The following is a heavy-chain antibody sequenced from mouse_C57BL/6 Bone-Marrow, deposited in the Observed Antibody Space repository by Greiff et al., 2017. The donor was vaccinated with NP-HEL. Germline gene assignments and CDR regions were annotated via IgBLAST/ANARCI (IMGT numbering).Heavy chain of an antibody. CDR1: GYSFTSDY. J-gene: IGHJ2*01. CDR2: IYPGSGNT. Sequence: VKLMESGPELVKPGASVKISCKASGYSFTSDYIHWVKQRPGQGLEWIGWIYPGSGNTKYNEKFKGKATLTADTSSSTAYMQLSSLTSEDSAVYYCASPYFFDYWGQGTTLTVSS. V-gene: IGHV1-66*01. CDR3: ASPYFFDY. D-gene: IGHD1-1*01.